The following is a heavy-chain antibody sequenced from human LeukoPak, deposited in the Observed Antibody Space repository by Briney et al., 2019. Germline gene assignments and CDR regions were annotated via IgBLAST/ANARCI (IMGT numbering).Heavy chain of an antibody. Sequence: SETLSLTCTVSGGSISSGGYYWSWIRQHPGKGLEWIGYIYYSGSTYYNSSLKSRVTITVDTSKNQFSLKLSSVTAADTAVYYCASKNGYDFDYWGQGTLVTVSS. CDR2: IYYSGST. CDR3: ASKNGYDFDY. V-gene: IGHV4-31*03. J-gene: IGHJ4*02. CDR1: GGSISSGGYY. D-gene: IGHD5-12*01.